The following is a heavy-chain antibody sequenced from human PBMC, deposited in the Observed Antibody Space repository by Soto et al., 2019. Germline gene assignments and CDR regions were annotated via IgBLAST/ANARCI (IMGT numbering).Heavy chain of an antibody. CDR3: ARGGYYDSSGSRHYHYYGMNV. CDR2: ISAYDDNT. V-gene: IGHV1-18*01. J-gene: IGHJ6*02. D-gene: IGHD3-22*01. Sequence: QAQLVQSGPEVKKPGASVKVSCKASVYRFTSYVISWVRQAPGQGLEWLGGISAYDDNTKYAQTLQGRVSMSKNTSTNTEYVELRSLRSDDTAMYYCARGGYYDSSGSRHYHYYGMNVWGQGTTVTVSS. CDR1: VYRFTSYV.